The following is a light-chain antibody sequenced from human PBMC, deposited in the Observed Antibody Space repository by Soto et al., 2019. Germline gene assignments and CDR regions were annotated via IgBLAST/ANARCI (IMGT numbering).Light chain of an antibody. V-gene: IGLV2-18*02. CDR3: GSYTSSNTYV. CDR1: SSDVGSYNR. Sequence: QSALTQPPSVSGSPGEAVAISCTGTSSDVGSYNRVSWYQQPPGTAPKVMIYEVSNRPSGVPDRFSGSKSGNTASLTISGLQAEDEADYYCGSYTSSNTYVFGTGTKVTVL. CDR2: EVS. J-gene: IGLJ1*01.